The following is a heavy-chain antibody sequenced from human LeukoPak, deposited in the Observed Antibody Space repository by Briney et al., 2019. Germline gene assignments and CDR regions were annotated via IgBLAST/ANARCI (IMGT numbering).Heavy chain of an antibody. V-gene: IGHV3-21*01. D-gene: IGHD5-18*01. Sequence: PGGSLRLSCAAPGFTFSSYSMNWVRQAPGKGLEWVSSISSSSSYIYYADSVKGRFTISRDNAKNSLYLQMNSLRAEDTAVYYCARPSDTAMVFWSLEDAFDIWGQGTMVTVSS. CDR3: ARPSDTAMVFWSLEDAFDI. CDR2: ISSSSSYI. J-gene: IGHJ3*02. CDR1: GFTFSSYS.